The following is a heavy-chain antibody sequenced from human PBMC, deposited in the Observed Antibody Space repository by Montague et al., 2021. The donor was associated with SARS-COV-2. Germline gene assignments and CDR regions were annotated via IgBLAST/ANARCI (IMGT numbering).Heavy chain of an antibody. CDR2: FTGGNT. V-gene: IGHV3-23*01. J-gene: IGHJ4*02. Sequence: SLRLSCSASGFTFSIYAMSWVRQAPGKGPQWVSTFTGGNTFYADXVKGRFTISRDNYKNTLYLQMNSLRAEDTAIYYCAKAEESGNYLSVGLDSWGPGTLVTVSS. CDR3: AKAEESGNYLSVGLDS. D-gene: IGHD2/OR15-2a*01. CDR1: GFTFSIYA.